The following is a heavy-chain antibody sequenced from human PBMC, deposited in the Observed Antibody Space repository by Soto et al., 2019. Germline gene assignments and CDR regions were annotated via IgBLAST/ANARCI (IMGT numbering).Heavy chain of an antibody. Sequence: QLQLQESGPGLVKPSETLSLTCTVSGGSISSSSYYWGWIRQPPGKGLEWIGSIYYSGSTYYNPSLKRRATIPVDTSKNQFSLKLSSVTAADTAVYYCARHRDEYSRRDYYYYYMDVWGKGTTVTVSS. CDR3: ARHRDEYSRRDYYYYYMDV. CDR1: GGSISSSSYY. J-gene: IGHJ6*03. D-gene: IGHD6-6*01. CDR2: IYYSGST. V-gene: IGHV4-39*01.